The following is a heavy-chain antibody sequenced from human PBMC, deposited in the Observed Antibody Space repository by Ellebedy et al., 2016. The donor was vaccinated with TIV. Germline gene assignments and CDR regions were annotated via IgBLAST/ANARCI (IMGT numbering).Heavy chain of an antibody. CDR1: GGSISTDY. V-gene: IGHV4-59*01. J-gene: IGHJ5*02. CDR2: IYRGGST. CDR3: ARGGAEGS. Sequence: SETLSLTCTVSGGSISTDYWNWIRQPPGKGLEWIGFIYRGGSTDYNPSLKSRVTISLDTSRNQFSLELTSVTAADTAVYYCARGGAEGSWGRGTLVTVSS.